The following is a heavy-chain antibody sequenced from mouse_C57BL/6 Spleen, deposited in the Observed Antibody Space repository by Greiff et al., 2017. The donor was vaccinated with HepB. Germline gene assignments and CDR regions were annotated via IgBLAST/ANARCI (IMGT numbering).Heavy chain of an antibody. D-gene: IGHD1-1*01. CDR3: ARSITTVVDWYFDV. V-gene: IGHV1-53*01. Sequence: QVQLQQPGTELVKPGASVKLSCKASGYTFTSYWMHWVKQRPGQGLEWIGNINPSNGGTNYNEKFKSKATLTVDKSSSTAYMQLSSLTSEDSAVSYGARSITTVVDWYFDVWGTGTTVTVSS. CDR2: INPSNGGT. CDR1: GYTFTSYW. J-gene: IGHJ1*03.